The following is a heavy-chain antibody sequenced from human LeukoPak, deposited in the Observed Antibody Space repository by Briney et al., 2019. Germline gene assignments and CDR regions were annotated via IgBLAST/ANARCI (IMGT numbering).Heavy chain of an antibody. CDR2: ISSSSSTI. CDR1: GFTFSNAW. V-gene: IGHV3-48*04. CDR3: ARRPPYYDSSGYYL. D-gene: IGHD3-22*01. J-gene: IGHJ5*02. Sequence: GGSLRLSCAASGFTFSNAWMSWVRQAPGKGLEWVSYISSSSSTIYYADSVKGRFTISRDNAKNSLYLQMNSLRAEDTAVYYCARRPPYYDSSGYYLWGQGTLVTVSS.